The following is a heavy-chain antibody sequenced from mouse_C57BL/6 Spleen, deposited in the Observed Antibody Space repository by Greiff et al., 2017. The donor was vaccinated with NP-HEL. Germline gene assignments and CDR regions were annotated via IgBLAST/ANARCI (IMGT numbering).Heavy chain of an antibody. CDR2: IDPANGNT. J-gene: IGHJ2*01. D-gene: IGHD2-4*01. CDR1: GFNIKNTY. CDR3: AFYYDYDFPFFDY. V-gene: IGHV14-3*01. Sequence: VQLKESVAELVRPGASVKLSCTASGFNIKNTYMHWVKQRPEQGLEWIGRIDPANGNTKYAPKFQGKATITADTSSNTAYLQLSSLTSEDTAIYYCAFYYDYDFPFFDYWGQGTTLTVSS.